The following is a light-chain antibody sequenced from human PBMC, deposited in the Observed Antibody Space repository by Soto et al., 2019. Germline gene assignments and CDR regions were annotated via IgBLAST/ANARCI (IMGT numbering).Light chain of an antibody. CDR3: SSYTSSSTRV. CDR1: SSDVGGYNY. J-gene: IGLJ1*01. V-gene: IGLV2-14*01. CDR2: EVS. Sequence: QSALTQPASVSGSPGQSITISCTGTSSDVGGYNYVSWYQQHPGKAPQLMIYEVSNRPSGVSNRFSGSKSGNTSPLTISGLQAEDEADYYCSSYTSSSTRVFGTGTKLTVL.